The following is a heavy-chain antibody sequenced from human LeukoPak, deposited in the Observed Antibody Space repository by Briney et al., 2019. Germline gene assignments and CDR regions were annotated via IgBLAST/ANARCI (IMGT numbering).Heavy chain of an antibody. CDR1: GGSISGSY. V-gene: IGHV4-59*01. CDR2: MYNSGST. CDR3: ARAAVAGNFDY. D-gene: IGHD6-19*01. Sequence: PSETLSLTCTVSGGSISGSYWSWVRQPPGKGLEWIAYMYNSGSTNYNPSLKSRVTISVDTSKNQFSLKLSSVTAADTAVYYCARAAVAGNFDYWGQGTLVTVSS. J-gene: IGHJ4*02.